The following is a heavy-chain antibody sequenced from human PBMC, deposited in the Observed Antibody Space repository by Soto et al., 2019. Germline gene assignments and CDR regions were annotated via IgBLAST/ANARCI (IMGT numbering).Heavy chain of an antibody. CDR3: ARWTRWFDY. V-gene: IGHV4-59*01. CDR2: IYDSGST. CDR1: GCSISTYY. J-gene: IGHJ4*02. Sequence: SETLSLTCTVSGCSISTYYWSWIRQPPGKGLQWIGYIYDSGSTSYDPSLKSRATISVDTSKSQFSLKLSSVTAADTAVYYCARWTRWFDYWGQGALVT.